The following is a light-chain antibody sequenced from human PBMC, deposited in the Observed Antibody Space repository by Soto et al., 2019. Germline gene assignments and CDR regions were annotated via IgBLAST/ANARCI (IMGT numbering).Light chain of an antibody. Sequence: IVLTQSPGTLSLSPGERATLSCRASQSVISTYLAWYQQPPGQAPRLLLYGASNRATGIPDRFSGSGSGTDFTLTITRLEPEDFAVYFCQQFGSSPTTFGQGTKLDIK. V-gene: IGKV3-20*01. CDR2: GAS. J-gene: IGKJ2*01. CDR1: QSVISTY. CDR3: QQFGSSPTT.